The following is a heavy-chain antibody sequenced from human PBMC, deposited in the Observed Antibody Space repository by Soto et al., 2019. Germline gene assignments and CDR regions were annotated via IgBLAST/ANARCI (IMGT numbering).Heavy chain of an antibody. CDR2: IYYSGST. J-gene: IGHJ4*02. CDR3: ARPGGGIMTSGFDY. D-gene: IGHD1-20*01. CDR1: GGSMSSSSYY. V-gene: IGHV4-39*01. Sequence: SETLSLTCTVSGGSMSSSSYYWGWIRQPPGKGLEWIGSIYYSGSTYYNPSLKSRVTISVDTSKNQFSLKLSSVTAADTAVYYCARPGGGIMTSGFDYWGQGTLVTVSS.